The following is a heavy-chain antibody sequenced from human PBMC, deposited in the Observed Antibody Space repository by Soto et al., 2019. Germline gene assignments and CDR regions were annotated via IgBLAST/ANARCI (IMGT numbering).Heavy chain of an antibody. CDR3: ARTSRYLACSSTSCYPGGYYYYYYGMDV. CDR2: INHSGST. D-gene: IGHD2-2*01. J-gene: IGHJ6*02. V-gene: IGHV4-34*01. Sequence: PSETLSLTCAVYGGSFSGYYWSWTRQPPGKGPEWIGEINHSGSTNYNPSLKSRVTISVDTSKNQFSLKLSSVTAADTAVYYCARTSRYLACSSTSCYPGGYYYYYYGMDVWGQGTTVTVSS. CDR1: GGSFSGYY.